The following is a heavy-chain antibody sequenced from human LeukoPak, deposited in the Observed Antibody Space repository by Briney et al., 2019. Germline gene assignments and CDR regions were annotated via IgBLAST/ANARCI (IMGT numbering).Heavy chain of an antibody. D-gene: IGHD4-23*01. J-gene: IGHJ4*02. Sequence: SVKVSCKASGGTFSSYTISWVRQAPGQGLEWTGRIIPILGIANYAQKFQGRVTITADKSTSTAYMELSSLRSEDTAVYYCARESYGGNSAVDYWGQGTLVTVSS. CDR2: IIPILGIA. CDR3: ARESYGGNSAVDY. V-gene: IGHV1-69*04. CDR1: GGTFSSYT.